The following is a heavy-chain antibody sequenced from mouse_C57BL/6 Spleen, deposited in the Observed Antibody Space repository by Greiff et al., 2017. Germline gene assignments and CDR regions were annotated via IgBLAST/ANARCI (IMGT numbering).Heavy chain of an antibody. J-gene: IGHJ4*01. Sequence: QVQLQQPGAELVMPGASVKLSCKASGYTFTSYWMHWVKQRPGQGLEWIGEIDPSDSYTNYNQKFKGKSTLTVDKSSSTAYMQLSSLTSEDSAVSYCARNYAIMDYWGQGTSVTVSS. CDR2: IDPSDSYT. V-gene: IGHV1-69*01. CDR1: GYTFTSYW. CDR3: ARNYAIMDY. D-gene: IGHD1-1*01.